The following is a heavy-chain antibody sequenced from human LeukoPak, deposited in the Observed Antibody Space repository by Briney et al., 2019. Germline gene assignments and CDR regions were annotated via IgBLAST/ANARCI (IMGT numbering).Heavy chain of an antibody. CDR1: GYTFTSCY. CDR3: ARDPYTGNYFDY. Sequence: ASVKVSFKASGYTFTSCYMHWVRQAPGQGLEWMGIINPSGGSTSYAQKFQGRVTMTRDTSTSTVYMELSSLKSEDTAVYYCARDPYTGNYFDYWGQGTLVTVSS. J-gene: IGHJ4*02. D-gene: IGHD1-14*01. V-gene: IGHV1-46*01. CDR2: INPSGGST.